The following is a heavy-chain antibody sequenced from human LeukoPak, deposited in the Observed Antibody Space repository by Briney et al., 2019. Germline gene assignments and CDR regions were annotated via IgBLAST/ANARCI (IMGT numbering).Heavy chain of an antibody. Sequence: PGGSLRLSCAASGFTFSSYAMSWVRQAPGKGLEWVSAISGSGGSTHYADSVKGRFTISRDNSKNTLYLQMNSLRAEDTAVYYCAKDYYDSSGYFPLAYFDYWGQGTLVTVSS. J-gene: IGHJ4*02. D-gene: IGHD3-22*01. CDR3: AKDYYDSSGYFPLAYFDY. V-gene: IGHV3-23*01. CDR1: GFTFSSYA. CDR2: ISGSGGST.